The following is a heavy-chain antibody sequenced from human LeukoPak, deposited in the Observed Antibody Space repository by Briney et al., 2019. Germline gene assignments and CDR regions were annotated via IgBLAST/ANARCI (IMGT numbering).Heavy chain of an antibody. CDR3: ARHAGGTTYDY. J-gene: IGHJ4*02. V-gene: IGHV4-59*08. CDR1: GGSIRSYY. CDR2: ISYSGST. Sequence: SETLSLTCTVSGGSIRSYYWSWIRQPPGKGLEWIGYISYSGSTNYSPSLKSQVTISVDTSKNQFSLKLSSVTAADTAVYYCARHAGGTTYDYWGQGTLVTVSS. D-gene: IGHD1-7*01.